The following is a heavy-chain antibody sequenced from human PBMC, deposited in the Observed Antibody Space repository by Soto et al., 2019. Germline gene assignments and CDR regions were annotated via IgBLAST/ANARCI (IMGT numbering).Heavy chain of an antibody. V-gene: IGHV4-59*08. Sequence: PSETLSLTCTVSGGSISSYYWSWIRQPPGKGLEWIGYFYYSGSTNYNPSLKSRVTISVDTSKNQFSLNLDSVTAADTAVYYCARLAYDSNGYNVYGDDAFYLWGKGTMVTVAS. J-gene: IGHJ3*01. CDR3: ARLAYDSNGYNVYGDDAFYL. CDR1: GGSISSYY. D-gene: IGHD3-22*01. CDR2: FYYSGST.